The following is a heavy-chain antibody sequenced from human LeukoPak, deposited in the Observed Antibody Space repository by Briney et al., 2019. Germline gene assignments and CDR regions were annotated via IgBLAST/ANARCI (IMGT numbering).Heavy chain of an antibody. CDR3: ARDSPRAVRGPYGMDV. CDR2: VHHYGNER. D-gene: IGHD3-10*01. Sequence: PGGSLRLSCAASGFTFSDYYMSWVRQAPGKGLEWMAHVHHYGNERYYVDSVKGRFTISRDNANNLLYLQMNGLTVEDSAVYYCARDSPRAVRGPYGMDVWGQGTTVTVSS. J-gene: IGHJ6*02. CDR1: GFTFSDYY. V-gene: IGHV3-7*01.